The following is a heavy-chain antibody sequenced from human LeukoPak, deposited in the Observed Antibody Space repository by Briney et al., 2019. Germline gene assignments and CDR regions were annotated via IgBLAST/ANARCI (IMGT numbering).Heavy chain of an antibody. J-gene: IGHJ4*02. CDR3: GKTTVGYSSGQKPAWPVDY. CDR2: IFGSGGSP. D-gene: IGHD5-18*01. Sequence: GGSLRLSCEASGFTFGSHAMYWVRQAPGTGLEWVAGIFGSGGSPHYADSVKGRFTISRDNSRNTVYLQINSLRADDTAVYYCGKTTVGYSSGQKPAWPVDYWGQGTLVTVSS. CDR1: GFTFGSHA. V-gene: IGHV3-23*01.